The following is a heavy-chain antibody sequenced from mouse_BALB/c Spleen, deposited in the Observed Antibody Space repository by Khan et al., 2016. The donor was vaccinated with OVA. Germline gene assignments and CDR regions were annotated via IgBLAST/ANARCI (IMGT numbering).Heavy chain of an antibody. CDR3: ARMRGNFYYAMDY. CDR1: GFSLSTSGMG. CDR2: IYWDDDK. D-gene: IGHD2-1*01. V-gene: IGHV8-12*01. Sequence: QVTLKESGPGILQPSQTLSLTCSFSGFSLSTSGMGVSWIRQPSGKGLEWLAHIYWDDDKRYNPSLKSRLTISKDTSSNQVFLKITSVDTADTATYYCARMRGNFYYAMDYWGQGTSVTVSS. J-gene: IGHJ4*01.